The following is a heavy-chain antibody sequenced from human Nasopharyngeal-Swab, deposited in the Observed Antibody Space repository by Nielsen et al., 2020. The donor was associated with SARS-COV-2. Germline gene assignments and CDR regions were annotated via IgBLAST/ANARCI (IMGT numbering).Heavy chain of an antibody. J-gene: IGHJ6*02. D-gene: IGHD3-3*01. V-gene: IGHV3-7*01. CDR1: GFTFSSYW. Sequence: GESLKISYAASGFTFSSYWMSWVRQAPGKGLEWVANIKQDGSEKYYVDPVKGRFTISRDNAKNSLYLQMNSLRAEDTAVYYCARDKGTIFGVVTSSYYYGMDVWGQGTTVTVSS. CDR3: ARDKGTIFGVVTSSYYYGMDV. CDR2: IKQDGSEK.